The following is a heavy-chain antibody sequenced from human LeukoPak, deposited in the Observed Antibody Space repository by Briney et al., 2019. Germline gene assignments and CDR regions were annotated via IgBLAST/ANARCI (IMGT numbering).Heavy chain of an antibody. V-gene: IGHV4-31*03. D-gene: IGHD5-18*01. CDR3: ARDIDSYGYDY. CDR1: GGSISSGSYY. CDR2: IYYSGST. Sequence: SETLSLTCTVSGGSISSGSYYWSWIRQHPGKGLEWIGYIYYSGSTYYNPSLKSRVTISVDTSKNQFSLKLSSVTAADTAVYYCARDIDSYGYDYWGQGTLVTVSS. J-gene: IGHJ4*02.